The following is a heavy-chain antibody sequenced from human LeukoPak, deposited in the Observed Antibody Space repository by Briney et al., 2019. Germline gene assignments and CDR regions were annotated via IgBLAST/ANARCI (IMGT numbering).Heavy chain of an antibody. V-gene: IGHV3-9*01. Sequence: GRSLRVSCAASGFTFDDYAMHWVRQAPGKGLERVSGISWNSGSIVYADSVKGRFTISRDNAKNSLHLQMNSLRAEDTALYYCAKGGIFGVAPRGRGQGTLVTVSS. J-gene: IGHJ4*02. CDR2: ISWNSGSI. CDR3: AKGGIFGVAPRG. D-gene: IGHD3-3*01. CDR1: GFTFDDYA.